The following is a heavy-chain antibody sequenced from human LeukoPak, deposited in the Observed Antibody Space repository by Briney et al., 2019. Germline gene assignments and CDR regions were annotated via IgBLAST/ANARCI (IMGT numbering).Heavy chain of an antibody. CDR2: IYYSGST. J-gene: IGHJ4*02. Sequence: SETLSLTCTVSGGSTSSYYWSWIRQPPGKGLEWIGYIYYSGSTNYNPSLKSRVTISVDTSKNQFSLKLSSVTAADTAVYYCARKGRQWLSGGAFDYWGQGTLVTVSS. CDR3: ARKGRQWLSGGAFDY. V-gene: IGHV4-59*12. D-gene: IGHD6-19*01. CDR1: GGSTSSYY.